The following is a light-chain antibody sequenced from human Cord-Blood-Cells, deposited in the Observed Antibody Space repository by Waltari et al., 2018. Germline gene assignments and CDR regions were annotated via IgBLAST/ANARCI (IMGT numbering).Light chain of an antibody. Sequence: QSALTQPASVSGSPGQSITISCTRTSSDVVGYNYVSWYQQHPGKAPKLIIYDVSNRPSGVSNRVSGSKYGNRASLPSSGLQAEDEADYYCSSYTSSSTWVFGGGTKLTVL. J-gene: IGLJ3*02. V-gene: IGLV2-14*03. CDR1: SSDVVGYNY. CDR3: SSYTSSSTWV. CDR2: DVS.